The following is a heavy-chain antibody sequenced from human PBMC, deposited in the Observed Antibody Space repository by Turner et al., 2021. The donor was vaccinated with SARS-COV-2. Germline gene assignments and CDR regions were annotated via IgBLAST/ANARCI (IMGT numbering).Heavy chain of an antibody. CDR2: IYWNDGK. CDR1: GFSLSTSGVG. V-gene: IGHV2-5*01. Sequence: QITLKESGPSLVKPTQTLKLTCTFSGFSLSTSGVGVGLSRQPPVKALEWLTLIYWNDGKRYRQSLKIRFTITKDTSKNQVVLTMTNMDPVDTATYYCAHREVSGFAEANFDYWGQGTLVTVSS. D-gene: IGHD3-10*01. CDR3: AHREVSGFAEANFDY. J-gene: IGHJ4*02.